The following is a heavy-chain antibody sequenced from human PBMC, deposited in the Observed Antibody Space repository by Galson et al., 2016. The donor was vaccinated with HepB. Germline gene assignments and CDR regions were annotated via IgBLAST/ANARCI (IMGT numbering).Heavy chain of an antibody. Sequence: SLRLSCAAPGFTLRTFSVSWIRQPPVKGLEWLSSIDSRSLFIYKADSVKGRFTISRDNAKNSAYLQMNSLRDADTAVYYCATGRSHFLLSDAFDIWGQGTMVTVAS. J-gene: IGHJ3*02. V-gene: IGHV3-21*04. CDR1: GFTLRTFS. CDR3: ATGRSHFLLSDAFDI. CDR2: IDSRSLFI. D-gene: IGHD2-15*01.